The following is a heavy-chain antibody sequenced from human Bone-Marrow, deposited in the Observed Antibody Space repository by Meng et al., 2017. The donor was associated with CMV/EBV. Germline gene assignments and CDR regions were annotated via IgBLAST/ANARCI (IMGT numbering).Heavy chain of an antibody. V-gene: IGHV1-69*10. CDR1: GGTFSSYA. CDR3: AKETRGQQLVLGSWFDP. Sequence: SVKVSCKASGGTFSSYAISWVRQAPGQGLEWMGGIILILGFANYAQKFQGRVTITADRSTSTVYMELSSLTSEDTAVYYCAKETRGQQLVLGSWFDPWGQGTLVTVSS. CDR2: IILILGFA. D-gene: IGHD6-13*01. J-gene: IGHJ5*02.